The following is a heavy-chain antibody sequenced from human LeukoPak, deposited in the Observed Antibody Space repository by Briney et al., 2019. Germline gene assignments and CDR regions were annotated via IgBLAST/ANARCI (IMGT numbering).Heavy chain of an antibody. V-gene: IGHV3-30-3*01. Sequence: GGSLRLSCAASGFTFSSYAMHWVRQAPGKGLEWVAVISYDGSNKYYADSVKGRFTISRDNSKNMLYLQMNSLRAEDTAVYYCASSSGWYLSSDYWGQGTLVTVSS. CDR2: ISYDGSNK. D-gene: IGHD6-19*01. CDR1: GFTFSSYA. CDR3: ASSSGWYLSSDY. J-gene: IGHJ4*02.